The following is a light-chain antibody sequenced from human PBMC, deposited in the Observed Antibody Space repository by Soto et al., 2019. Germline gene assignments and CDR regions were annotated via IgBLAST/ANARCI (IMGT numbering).Light chain of an antibody. Sequence: DIQMTQSPSSLSASVGDRVTITCRASQSISSYLNWYQQKPGKAPKLLIYAASSLQSGVPSRFSGRGSGTDFTLTISSLQPEDFATYYCQQSYSTPTFGQGTKVDIK. J-gene: IGKJ1*01. V-gene: IGKV1-39*01. CDR3: QQSYSTPT. CDR2: AAS. CDR1: QSISSY.